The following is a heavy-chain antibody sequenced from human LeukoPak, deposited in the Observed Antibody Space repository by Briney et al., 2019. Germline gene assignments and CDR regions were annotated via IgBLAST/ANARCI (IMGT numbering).Heavy chain of an antibody. CDR2: IYYSGST. D-gene: IGHD3-10*01. Sequence: PSETLSLTCTVSGYSISSGYYWGWIRQPPGKGLEWIGSIYYSGSTYYNPSLKSRVTISVDTSKNQFSLKLSSVTAADTAVYYCARTHLREYGSGSYPPGYFDYWGQGTLVTVSS. CDR3: ARTHLREYGSGSYPPGYFDY. CDR1: GYSISSGYY. V-gene: IGHV4-38-2*02. J-gene: IGHJ4*02.